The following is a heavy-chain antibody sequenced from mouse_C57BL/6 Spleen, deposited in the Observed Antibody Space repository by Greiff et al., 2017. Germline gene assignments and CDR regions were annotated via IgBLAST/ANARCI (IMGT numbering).Heavy chain of an antibody. CDR3: ARDNWDVAY. CDR1: GYTFTDYY. Sequence: VQLQQSGPELVKPGASVKISCKASGYTFTDYYMNWVKQSPGKSLEWIGDINPNHGGTSYNQKFKGKATLTVDKSSHTAYMELRSHKSEDSAVYYCARDNWDVAYWGQGTLVTVSA. CDR2: INPNHGGT. D-gene: IGHD4-1*02. J-gene: IGHJ3*01. V-gene: IGHV1-26*01.